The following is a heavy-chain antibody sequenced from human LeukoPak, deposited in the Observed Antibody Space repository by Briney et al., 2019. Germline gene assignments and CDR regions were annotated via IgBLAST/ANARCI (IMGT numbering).Heavy chain of an antibody. CDR2: IYTTGST. V-gene: IGHV4-4*09. D-gene: IGHD3-3*01. CDR1: GGSFSTYY. J-gene: IGHJ4*02. CDR3: ARYRYDFWSFDL. Sequence: SETLSLTCTVSGGSFSTYYWSWIRQPPGKGLEWIGYIYTTGSTSYNPSLKSRVTISVDTSKRQFSLKLSSVTAADTAMYFCARYRYDFWSFDLWGPGALVTVSS.